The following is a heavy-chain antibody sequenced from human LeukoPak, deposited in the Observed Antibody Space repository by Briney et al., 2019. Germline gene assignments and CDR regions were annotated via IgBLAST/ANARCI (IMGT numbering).Heavy chain of an antibody. V-gene: IGHV4-38-2*02. CDR3: ARVVPGITGTTWFDP. Sequence: SETLSLICTVSGYSISSGYYWGWIRQPPGKGLEWIGSIYHSGSTNYNPSLKSRVTISVDTSKNQFSLKLSSVTAADTAVYYCARVVPGITGTTWFDPWGQGTLVTVSS. J-gene: IGHJ5*02. D-gene: IGHD1-7*01. CDR2: IYHSGST. CDR1: GYSISSGYY.